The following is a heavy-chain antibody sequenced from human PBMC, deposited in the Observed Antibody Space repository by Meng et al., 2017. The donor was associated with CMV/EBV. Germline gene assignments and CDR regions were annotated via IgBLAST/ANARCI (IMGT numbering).Heavy chain of an antibody. CDR1: GFSFSDYG. CDR2: IRYDGINK. V-gene: IGHV3-30*02. D-gene: IGHD1-26*01. Sequence: GESLMTSCAASGFSFSDYGMHLVRQAPGKGLERVALIRYDGINKYYADSVKGRFTISRDNSRNTLFLQMTSLRAEDTAVYYCAKDGTSGSYYFDYWGQGTLVTVSS. J-gene: IGHJ4*02. CDR3: AKDGTSGSYYFDY.